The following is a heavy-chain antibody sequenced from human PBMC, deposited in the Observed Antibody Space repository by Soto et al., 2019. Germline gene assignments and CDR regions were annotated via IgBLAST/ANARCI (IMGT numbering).Heavy chain of an antibody. CDR2: ISAYNGNT. CDR1: GYTFTSYG. D-gene: IGHD3-3*01. V-gene: IGHV1-18*01. Sequence: GASVKVSCKASGYTFTSYGISWARQAPGQGLEWMGWISAYNGNTNYAQKLRGRVTMTTDTSTSTAYMELRSLRSDDTAVYYCARGHVLRFLEWLPHYYYGMDVWGQGTTVTV. J-gene: IGHJ6*02. CDR3: ARGHVLRFLEWLPHYYYGMDV.